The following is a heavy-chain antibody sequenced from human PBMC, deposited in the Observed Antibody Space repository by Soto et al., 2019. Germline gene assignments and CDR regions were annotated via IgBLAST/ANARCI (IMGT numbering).Heavy chain of an antibody. J-gene: IGHJ4*02. CDR1: GFAFNNYG. V-gene: IGHV3-21*01. CDR3: AREDSIIIPAVPDF. D-gene: IGHD2-2*01. Sequence: KTGGSLRLSCTVSGFAFNNYGINWVRQAPGKGLEWVSSISKSDYTYYSDSVKGRFTISRDNAKNSVSLQMNTLRVEDTAVYYCAREDSIIIPAVPDFWGQGTLVTVSS. CDR2: ISKSDYT.